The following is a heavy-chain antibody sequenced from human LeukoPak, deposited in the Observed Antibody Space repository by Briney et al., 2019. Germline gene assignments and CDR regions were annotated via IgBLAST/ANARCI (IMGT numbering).Heavy chain of an antibody. CDR3: ARGGTVTTSNIEYYYYYMDV. D-gene: IGHD4-11*01. J-gene: IGHJ6*03. Sequence: GGSLRLSCAASGFTFSSYSMNWVRQAPGKGLEWVSSISSSSNYIYYADSVKGRFTISRDNAKNSLYLQMNSLRAEDTAVYYCARGGTVTTSNIEYYYYYMDVWGKGTTVTVSS. CDR1: GFTFSSYS. CDR2: ISSSSNYI. V-gene: IGHV3-21*01.